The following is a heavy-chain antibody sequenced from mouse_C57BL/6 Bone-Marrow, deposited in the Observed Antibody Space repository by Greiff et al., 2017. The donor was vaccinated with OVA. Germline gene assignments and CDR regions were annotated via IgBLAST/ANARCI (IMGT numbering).Heavy chain of an antibody. V-gene: IGHV3-6*01. Sequence: EVKLMESGPGLVKPSQSLSLTCSVTGYSITSGYYWNWIRQFPGNKLEWMGYISYDGSNNYNPSLKNRISITRNTSKNQFFLKLNSVTTEDTATYYCARWHYSLDYWGQGTTLTVSS. D-gene: IGHD2-12*01. CDR3: ARWHYSLDY. CDR1: GYSITSGYY. CDR2: ISYDGSN. J-gene: IGHJ2*01.